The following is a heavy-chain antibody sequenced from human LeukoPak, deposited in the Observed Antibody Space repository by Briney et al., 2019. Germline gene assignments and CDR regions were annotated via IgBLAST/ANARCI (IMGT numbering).Heavy chain of an antibody. CDR1: GYTLTELS. CDR2: FDPEDGET. Sequence: GASVKVSCKVSGYTLTELSMHWVRQAPGKGREGMGGFDPEDGETIYAQKFQGRVTMTEDTSTDTAYMELSSLRSEDTAVYYCATASPNNWNANFDYGGQGTLVTVSS. CDR3: ATASPNNWNANFDY. J-gene: IGHJ4*02. D-gene: IGHD1-1*01. V-gene: IGHV1-24*01.